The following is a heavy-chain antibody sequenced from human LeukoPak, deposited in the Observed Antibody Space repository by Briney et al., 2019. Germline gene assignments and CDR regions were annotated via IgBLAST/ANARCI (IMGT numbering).Heavy chain of an antibody. V-gene: IGHV4-39*07. J-gene: IGHJ4*02. CDR2: IYYSGST. Sequence: KPSETLSLTCTVSGGSISSSSYYWGWIRQPPGKGLEWIGSIYYSGSTYYNPSLKSRVTISVDTSKNQFSLKLSSVTAADTAVYYCASHLHASGSYHFDSWGPGILVTVSS. CDR3: ASHLHASGSYHFDS. CDR1: GGSISSSSYY. D-gene: IGHD3-10*01.